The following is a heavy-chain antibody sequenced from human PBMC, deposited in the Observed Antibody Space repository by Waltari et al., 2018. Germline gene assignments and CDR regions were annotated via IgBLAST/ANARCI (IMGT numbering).Heavy chain of an antibody. CDR3: AIAGAGNFDL. V-gene: IGHV5-10-1*03. D-gene: IGHD6-19*01. J-gene: IGHJ2*01. Sequence: EVQLVQSGVEVKKPGESLRIYCKGSGYTFSDYKITWVRQMPGKGLEWMGSIDPSDSSTNYSPSFQGHVTISLDKSISTAYLQWNSLEASDTAIFYCAIAGAGNFDLWGRGTLVTVSS. CDR2: IDPSDSST. CDR1: GYTFSDYK.